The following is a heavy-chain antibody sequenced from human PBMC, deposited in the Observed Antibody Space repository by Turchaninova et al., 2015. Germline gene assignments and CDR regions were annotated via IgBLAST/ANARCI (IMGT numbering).Heavy chain of an antibody. CDR1: GLTFINAW. CDR3: ITASLSGNFDDGFDI. CDR2: DKSKTIGGTR. D-gene: IGHD1-1*01. Sequence: EVQLVESGGGLIEPGGSLRLSCAASGLTFINAWLTWVRQAPGKGLEWVGRDKSKTIGGTREYDAPVRGRFTISRDDSKETVYLQMNSLKSEDTAVYYCITASLSGNFDDGFDIWGQGTMVTVSS. J-gene: IGHJ3*02. V-gene: IGHV3-15*01.